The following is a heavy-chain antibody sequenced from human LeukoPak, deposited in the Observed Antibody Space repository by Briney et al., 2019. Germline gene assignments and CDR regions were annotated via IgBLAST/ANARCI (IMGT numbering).Heavy chain of an antibody. Sequence: SETLSLTCAVSGVSITTHYWSWLRQPPGKELEWIAYMTDSETTKNNPSLKSRITLSADTSKNQFSLSLSSVTEADTAVYFCATIKSGYPFGYFDFWGQGILVTVSS. J-gene: IGHJ4*02. CDR3: ATIKSGYPFGYFDF. CDR1: GVSITTHY. D-gene: IGHD5-18*01. CDR2: MTDSETT. V-gene: IGHV4-59*11.